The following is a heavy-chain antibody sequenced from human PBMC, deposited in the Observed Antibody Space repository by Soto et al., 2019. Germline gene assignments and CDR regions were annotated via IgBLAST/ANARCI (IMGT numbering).Heavy chain of an antibody. CDR2: ITGHGGST. CDR3: AKDHLGGGVSGIGDY. V-gene: IGHV3-23*01. J-gene: IGHJ4*02. CDR1: GITFSSYA. D-gene: IGHD6-19*01. Sequence: GGSLRLSCAASGITFSSYAMSWVRQAPGKGLEWVSAITGHGGSTYYADSVKGRFTISRDNSKNTLYLQMNSLGVEDTAVYYCAKDHLGGGVSGIGDYWGQGTLVTVSS.